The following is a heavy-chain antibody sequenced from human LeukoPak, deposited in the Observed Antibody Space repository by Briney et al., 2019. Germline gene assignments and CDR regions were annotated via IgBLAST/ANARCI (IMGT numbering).Heavy chain of an antibody. J-gene: IGHJ4*02. CDR2: ISGSGGST. D-gene: IGHD3-9*01. Sequence: PGGSLRLSCAASGFTFSSYAMSWVRQAPGKGLEWVSAISGSGGSTYYADSVKGRFTISRDNSKNTLYLQMNSLRAEDAAVYYCAKGPDRLRYFDWYHQSTHFDYWGQGNLVTVSS. CDR1: GFTFSSYA. CDR3: AKGPDRLRYFDWYHQSTHFDY. V-gene: IGHV3-23*01.